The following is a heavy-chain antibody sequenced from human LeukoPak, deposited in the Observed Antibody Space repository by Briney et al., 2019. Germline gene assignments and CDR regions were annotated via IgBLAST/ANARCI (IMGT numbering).Heavy chain of an antibody. V-gene: IGHV1-8*01. CDR1: GYTFTSYD. CDR2: MNPNSGNT. CDR3: ARWADDYGDY. Sequence: ASVKVSCKASGYTFTSYDINWVRQATGQGIEWMGWMNPNSGNTGYAQKFQSRVTMTRNTAISTAYMELSSLRSEDTAVYYCARWADDYGDYWGQGTLVTVSS. J-gene: IGHJ4*02.